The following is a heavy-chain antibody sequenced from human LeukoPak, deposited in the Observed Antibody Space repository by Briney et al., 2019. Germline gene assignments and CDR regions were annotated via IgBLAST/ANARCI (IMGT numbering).Heavy chain of an antibody. D-gene: IGHD6-19*01. Sequence: SETLSLTCTVSGGSISSGSYYWSWIRQPAGKGLEWIGRIYTSGSTNYNPSLKSRVTISVDTSKNQFSLKLSSVTAADTAVYYCARHFVGGGSGWYPLWDYWGQGTLVTVSS. J-gene: IGHJ4*02. CDR1: GGSISSGSYY. CDR3: ARHFVGGGSGWYPLWDY. CDR2: IYTSGST. V-gene: IGHV4-61*02.